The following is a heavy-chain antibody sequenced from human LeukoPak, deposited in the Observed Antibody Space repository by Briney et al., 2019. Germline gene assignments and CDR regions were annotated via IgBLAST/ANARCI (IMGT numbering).Heavy chain of an antibody. V-gene: IGHV1-46*01. CDR1: GYTFTSYY. D-gene: IGHD1-20*01. J-gene: IGHJ4*02. Sequence: GASVKVSCKASGYTFTSYYIHWVRQAPGQGLEWMGVINPSGGSTTYAQQFQGRVTMTRDTSTSTIYMELSGLRSEDTTVFYCARDREDNWRYFDYWGQGTLVTVSS. CDR2: INPSGGST. CDR3: ARDREDNWRYFDY.